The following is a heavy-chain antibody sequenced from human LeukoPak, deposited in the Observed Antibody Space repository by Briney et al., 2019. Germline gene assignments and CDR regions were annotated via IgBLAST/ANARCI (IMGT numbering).Heavy chain of an antibody. CDR1: GYTFTSYD. CDR2: MNPNSGNT. CDR3: ARALDFRDAFDI. V-gene: IGHV1-8*01. D-gene: IGHD3-3*01. Sequence: ASVKVSCKASGYTFTSYDINWVRQATGQGLEWMGWMNPNSGNTGYAQKFQGRVTMTRNTSISTAYMELSSLRSEDTAVYYCARALDFRDAFDIWGQGTMVTVSS. J-gene: IGHJ3*02.